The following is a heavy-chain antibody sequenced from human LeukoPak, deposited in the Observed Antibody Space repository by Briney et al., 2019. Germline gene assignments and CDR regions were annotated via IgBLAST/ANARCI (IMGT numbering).Heavy chain of an antibody. CDR3: ARIRAAAGTLMFDY. CDR1: GFSLSTSGMC. CDR2: IDWDDDK. J-gene: IGHJ4*02. D-gene: IGHD6-13*01. V-gene: IGHV2-70*11. Sequence: ESGPALVKPTQTLTLTCTFSGFSLSTSGMCVSWIRQPPGKALEWLARIDWDDDKYYSTSLKTRLTISKDTSKNQVVLTMTNMDPVDTATYYCARIRAAAGTLMFDYWGQGTLVTVSS.